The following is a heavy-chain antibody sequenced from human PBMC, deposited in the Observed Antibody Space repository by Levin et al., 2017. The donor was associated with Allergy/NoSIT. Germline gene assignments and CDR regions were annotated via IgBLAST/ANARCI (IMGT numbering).Heavy chain of an antibody. J-gene: IGHJ4*02. Sequence: GGSLRLSCAASGFTFSSYGMHWVRQAPGKGLEWVAVIWYDGSNKYYADSVKGRFTISRDNSKNTLYLQMNSLRAEDTAVYYCARGLRDGDAFDYWGQGTLVTVSS. CDR3: ARGLRDGDAFDY. V-gene: IGHV3-33*01. CDR1: GFTFSSYG. D-gene: IGHD4-17*01. CDR2: IWYDGSNK.